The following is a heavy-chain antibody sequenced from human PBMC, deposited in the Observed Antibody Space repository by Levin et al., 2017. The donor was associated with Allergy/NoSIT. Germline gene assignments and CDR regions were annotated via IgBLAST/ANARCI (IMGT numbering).Heavy chain of an antibody. V-gene: IGHV4-59*08. CDR2: IYYSGST. CDR3: ARHHANYDYAWGPDACDT. J-gene: IGHJ5*02. CDR1: GGSISSFY. Sequence: SQTLSLTCTVSGGSISSFYWSWIRQPPGKNLEWIGYIYYSGSTYYNPSLKSRVTISVDTSKNQLSLRLRAVTAADTAVYYGARHHANYDYAWGPDACDTWGQGTLVTVSS. D-gene: IGHD3-16*01.